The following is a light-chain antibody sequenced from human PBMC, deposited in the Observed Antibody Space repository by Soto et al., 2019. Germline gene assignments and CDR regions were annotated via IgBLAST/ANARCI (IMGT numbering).Light chain of an antibody. CDR3: EQSYSTPHT. Sequence: DIQMRPSPSSLSASVGDRVTITCRASQSISSYLNWYQQKPGKATKLLIYAASSLQSGVPSRFSGSGSGTDFTLTISSLQPEDFATYYCEQSYSTPHTVGQGKRLGIK. V-gene: IGKV1-39*01. J-gene: IGKJ5*01. CDR2: AAS. CDR1: QSISSY.